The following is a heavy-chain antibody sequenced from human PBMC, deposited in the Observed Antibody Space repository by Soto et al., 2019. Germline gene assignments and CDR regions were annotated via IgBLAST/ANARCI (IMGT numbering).Heavy chain of an antibody. CDR3: AHRVLRTVFGLVTTTAIYFDF. Sequence: QITLKESGPTVVKPTETLTLACRFSGFSLTTSGVGVGWVRQSPGKAPEWLALIYWDDDKRYSTSLNSRLIITKDTSKNQVVLTMAIVDPADTATYYCAHRVLRTVFGLVTTTAIYFDFWGPGTPVVVSS. V-gene: IGHV2-5*02. CDR1: GFSLTTSGVG. CDR2: IYWDDDK. D-gene: IGHD3-3*01. J-gene: IGHJ4*02.